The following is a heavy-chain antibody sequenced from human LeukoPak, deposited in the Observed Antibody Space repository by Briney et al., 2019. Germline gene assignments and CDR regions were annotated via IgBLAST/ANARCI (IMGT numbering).Heavy chain of an antibody. V-gene: IGHV4-34*01. CDR2: INHSVST. CDR3: AREKGIVGAAFDY. D-gene: IGHD1-26*01. Sequence: PSETLSLTCAVYGGSFSGYYWSWIRQPPGKGLEWIGEINHSVSTNYNPSLKSRVPISVDTSTNQFSLKLSSVTAADTAVYYCAREKGIVGAAFDYWGQGTLVTVSS. CDR1: GGSFSGYY. J-gene: IGHJ4*02.